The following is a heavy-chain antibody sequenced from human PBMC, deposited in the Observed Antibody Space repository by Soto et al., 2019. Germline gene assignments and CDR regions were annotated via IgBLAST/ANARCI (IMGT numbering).Heavy chain of an antibody. CDR2: ISAYNGNT. CDR3: ARDSRSRQESYSY. Sequence: ASVKVACKGSGYSFTGYGISWVRQAPGQGLEWMGWISAYNGNTNYAQKLQGIVTMTTDTSTSTAYMELRSLRSDDTAVYYWARDSRSRQESYSYWGQGTLVTVTS. D-gene: IGHD2-21*01. V-gene: IGHV1-18*04. J-gene: IGHJ4*02. CDR1: GYSFTGYG.